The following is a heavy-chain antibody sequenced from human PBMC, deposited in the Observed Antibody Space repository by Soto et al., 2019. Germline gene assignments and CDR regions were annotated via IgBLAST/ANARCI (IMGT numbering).Heavy chain of an antibody. Sequence: SETLSLTCAFSGGSISSGGYSWSWIRQPPGKGLEWIGYIYQSGSTYYNPSLKSRVTISVDRSRNQFSLKLSSVTAADTAVYFCATQSYSNSGAYYYYAMDVWGQGTTVTVSS. CDR1: GGSISSGGYS. V-gene: IGHV4-30-2*01. CDR2: IYQSGST. CDR3: ATQSYSNSGAYYYYAMDV. D-gene: IGHD4-4*01. J-gene: IGHJ6*02.